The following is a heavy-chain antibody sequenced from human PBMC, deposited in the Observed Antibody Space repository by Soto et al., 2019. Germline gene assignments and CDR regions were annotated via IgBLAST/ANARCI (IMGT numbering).Heavy chain of an antibody. J-gene: IGHJ4*02. CDR2: INWNGGST. Sequence: EVQLVESGGGVVRPGGSLRLSCAASGFTFDDYGMSWVRQAPGKGLEWVSGINWNGGSTGYADSVKGRFTISRDNAKKSLYLQMNSLRAEDTALYYCARDGRAYCGGDCFFDYWGQGTLVTVSS. V-gene: IGHV3-20*04. CDR1: GFTFDDYG. D-gene: IGHD2-21*02. CDR3: ARDGRAYCGGDCFFDY.